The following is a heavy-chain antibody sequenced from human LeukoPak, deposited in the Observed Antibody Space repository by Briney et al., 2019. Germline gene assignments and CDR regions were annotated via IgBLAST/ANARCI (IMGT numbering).Heavy chain of an antibody. CDR3: AAASGGYYSHDAFDI. D-gene: IGHD3-22*01. CDR2: IYSGGST. V-gene: IGHV3-53*01. J-gene: IGHJ3*02. CDR1: RFTVSSNY. Sequence: GGSLRLSCAASRFTVSSNYMSWVRQAPGKGLEWVSVIYSGGSTYYADSVKGRFTISRDNSKNTLYLQMNSLRAEDTAVYYCAAASGGYYSHDAFDIWGQGAMVTVSS.